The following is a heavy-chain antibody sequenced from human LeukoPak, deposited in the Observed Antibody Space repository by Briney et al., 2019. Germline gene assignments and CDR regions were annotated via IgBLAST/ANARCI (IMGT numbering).Heavy chain of an antibody. CDR2: ISGSSTYI. D-gene: IGHD6-13*01. Sequence: GGSLRLSCAASGFXFTTYSMNWVRQAPGKGLEWVSCISGSSTYIYYADSVKGRFTISRDNAKNSLYLQMSSLRAEDTALYYCARKQGGSWTLDYWGQGTLVTVSS. J-gene: IGHJ4*02. V-gene: IGHV3-21*04. CDR3: ARKQGGSWTLDY. CDR1: GFXFTTYS.